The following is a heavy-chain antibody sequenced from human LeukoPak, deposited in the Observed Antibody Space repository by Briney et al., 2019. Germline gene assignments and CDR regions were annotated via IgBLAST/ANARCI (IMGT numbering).Heavy chain of an antibody. CDR2: INPNSGGT. Sequence: GASVKVSCKASGYTFTGYYMHWVRQAPGKGLEGMGWINPNSGGTNYAQKFQGRVTMTRDTSISTAYMELSRLRSDDTAVYYCARAADPIMITFGGVIVMNIWGQGTMVTVSS. V-gene: IGHV1-2*02. CDR3: ARAADPIMITFGGVIVMNI. D-gene: IGHD3-16*02. J-gene: IGHJ3*02. CDR1: GYTFTGYY.